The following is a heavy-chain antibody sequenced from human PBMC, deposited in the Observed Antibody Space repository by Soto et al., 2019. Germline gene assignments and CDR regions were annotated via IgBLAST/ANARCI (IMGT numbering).Heavy chain of an antibody. Sequence: QVQLVQSGAEVKKPGASVKVSCKASGYTFTSYYMHWVRQAPGQGLEWMGMINPSGGSTDYAQKFQGRVTMTRDTSASTVDMALSSLRSEDTAVYYCARGTGTAAAYYYYYMVVWGQGTTVTVSS. J-gene: IGHJ6*03. CDR3: ARGTGTAAAYYYYYMVV. V-gene: IGHV1-46*03. CDR1: GYTFTSYY. D-gene: IGHD6-13*01. CDR2: INPSGGST.